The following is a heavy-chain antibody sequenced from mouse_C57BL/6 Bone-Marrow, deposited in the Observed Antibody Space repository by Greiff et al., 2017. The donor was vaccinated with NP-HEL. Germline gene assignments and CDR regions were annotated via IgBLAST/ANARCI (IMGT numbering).Heavy chain of an antibody. CDR1: GYTFTSYG. CDR2: IYPRSGNT. CDR3: AREYYGSRRAPYAMDY. D-gene: IGHD1-1*01. V-gene: IGHV1-81*01. Sequence: VKLQQSGAELARPGASVKLSCKASGYTFTSYGISWVKQRTGQGLEWIGEIYPRSGNTYYNEKFKGKATLTADKSSSTAYMELRSLTSEDSAVYFCAREYYGSRRAPYAMDYWGQGTSVTVSS. J-gene: IGHJ4*01.